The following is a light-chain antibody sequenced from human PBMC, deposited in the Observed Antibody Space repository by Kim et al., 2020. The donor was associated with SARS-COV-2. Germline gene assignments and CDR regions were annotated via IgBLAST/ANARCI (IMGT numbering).Light chain of an antibody. CDR1: NIGSKS. CDR3: QVWDSSSDQGV. Sequence: APGKTARITCGGNNIGSKSVLWYQQKPGQAPVLVIYYDTDRPSGIPERFSGSISGNTATLTISRVEAGDEADYYCQVWDSSSDQGVFGTGTKVTVL. J-gene: IGLJ1*01. CDR2: YDT. V-gene: IGLV3-21*04.